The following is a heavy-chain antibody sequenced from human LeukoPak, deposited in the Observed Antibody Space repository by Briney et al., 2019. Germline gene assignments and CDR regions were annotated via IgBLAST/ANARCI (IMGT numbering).Heavy chain of an antibody. Sequence: PSETLSLTCTVSGGSISSGDYYWSWIRQPPGKGLEWIGYIYYSGSTYYNPSLKSRVTISVDTSKNQFSLKLSSVTAADTAVYYCARASMVRGVRYNWFDPWGQGTLVTVSS. D-gene: IGHD3-10*01. CDR1: GGSISSGDYY. CDR2: IYYSGST. V-gene: IGHV4-30-4*02. J-gene: IGHJ5*02. CDR3: ARASMVRGVRYNWFDP.